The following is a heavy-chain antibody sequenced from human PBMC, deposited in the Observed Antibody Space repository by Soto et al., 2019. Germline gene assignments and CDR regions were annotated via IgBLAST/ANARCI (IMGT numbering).Heavy chain of an antibody. Sequence: EVLLVESGGGLVQPGGSLRLSCAATGFTVSIYWMGWVRQAPGKGLEWVANLKPDGSESYYVVSVKGRFTISRDNAKSSLYLQINSLRDDDTAVYYGTRIDGSGWRESDPWAQGTLVTISS. D-gene: IGHD6-19*01. CDR2: LKPDGSES. J-gene: IGHJ5*02. CDR1: GFTVSIYW. CDR3: TRIDGSGWRESDP. V-gene: IGHV3-7*03.